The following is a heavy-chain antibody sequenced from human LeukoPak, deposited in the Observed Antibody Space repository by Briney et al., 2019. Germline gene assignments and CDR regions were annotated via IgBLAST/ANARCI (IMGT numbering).Heavy chain of an antibody. V-gene: IGHV3-30*18. D-gene: IGHD1-14*01. CDR2: ISYDGSNK. CDR1: GFTFSSYA. J-gene: IGHJ3*02. Sequence: QPGGSLRLSCAASGFTFSSYAMSWVRQAPGKGLEWVAVISYDGSNKYYADSVKGRFTISRDNSKNTLYLQMNSLRAEDTAVYYCAKDDLYNGDAFDIWGQGTMVTVSS. CDR3: AKDDLYNGDAFDI.